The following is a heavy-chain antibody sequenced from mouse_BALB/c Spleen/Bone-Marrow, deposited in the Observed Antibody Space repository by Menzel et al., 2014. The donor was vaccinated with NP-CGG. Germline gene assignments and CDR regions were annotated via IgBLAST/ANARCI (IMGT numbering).Heavy chain of an antibody. Sequence: VHVKQSGPELVKPGASVKISCKASGYTFTDYNMHWVKQSHGKSXEWIGYIYPYNGGTGYNQKFKSKATLTVDNSSSTAYMELRSLTSEDSAXXXXXXXXXXXYXDVWGAGTTVTVSS. J-gene: IGHJ1*01. CDR2: IYPYNGGT. CDR3: XXXXXXXYXDV. CDR1: GYTFTDYN. V-gene: IGHV1S29*02.